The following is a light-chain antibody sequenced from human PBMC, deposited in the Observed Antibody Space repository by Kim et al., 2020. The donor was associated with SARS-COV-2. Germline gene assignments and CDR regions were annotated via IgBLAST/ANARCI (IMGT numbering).Light chain of an antibody. CDR3: QQGYRTPYT. Sequence: SASVGDRVHLTCRGRQAISNYLNWYQEKPGKAPKLLIHAASSLQSGVPTRFSGSGSGTDFALTLRSLQREDFATYYCQQGYRTPYTFGQGTKLEIK. CDR2: AAS. J-gene: IGKJ2*01. CDR1: QAISNY. V-gene: IGKV1-39*01.